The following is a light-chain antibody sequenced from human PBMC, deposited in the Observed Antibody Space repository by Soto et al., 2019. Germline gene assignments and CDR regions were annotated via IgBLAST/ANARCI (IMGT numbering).Light chain of an antibody. J-gene: IGLJ2*01. Sequence: QSALTQPASVSGSPGQSITISCTGTGSDVGGYSYVSWYQQHPGKAPKLMIYYVSNRPSGVSNRFSGSKSGNTASLTISGLQAEDEADYYCSSYTSSSTLVVFGGGTKLTVL. V-gene: IGLV2-14*03. CDR1: GSDVGGYSY. CDR2: YVS. CDR3: SSYTSSSTLVV.